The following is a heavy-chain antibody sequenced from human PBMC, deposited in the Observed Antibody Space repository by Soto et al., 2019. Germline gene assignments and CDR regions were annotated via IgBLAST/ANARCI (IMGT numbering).Heavy chain of an antibody. Sequence: PGGSLRLSCAASGFTFSPYTMNWVRRAPGRGLEWVSSISSTSNYIYYADSVKGRFTISRDNAKNSLYLQMDSLRAEDTAVYFCARDPPIREYCSKTSCPLDYWGQGTLVTVSS. V-gene: IGHV3-21*01. CDR3: ARDPPIREYCSKTSCPLDY. CDR2: ISSTSNYI. D-gene: IGHD2-2*01. CDR1: GFTFSPYT. J-gene: IGHJ4*02.